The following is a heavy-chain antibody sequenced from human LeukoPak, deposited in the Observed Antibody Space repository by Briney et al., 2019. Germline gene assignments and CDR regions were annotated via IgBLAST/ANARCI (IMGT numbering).Heavy chain of an antibody. Sequence: ASVKVSCKASGYTFTSYYMHWVRQAPGQGLEWMGIINPSGGSTSCAQKFQGRVTMTRDMSTSTVYMELSSLRSEDTAVYYCARVIAAAGHFDYWGQGTLVTVSS. CDR3: ARVIAAAGHFDY. V-gene: IGHV1-46*01. CDR2: INPSGGST. CDR1: GYTFTSYY. D-gene: IGHD6-13*01. J-gene: IGHJ4*02.